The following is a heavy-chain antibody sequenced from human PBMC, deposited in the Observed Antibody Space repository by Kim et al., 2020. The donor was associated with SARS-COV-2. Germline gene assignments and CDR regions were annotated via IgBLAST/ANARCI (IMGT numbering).Heavy chain of an antibody. CDR3: ARLMYYYDSSGIDY. CDR2: ISSNGGTT. CDR1: GFTFSSYD. J-gene: IGHJ4*02. D-gene: IGHD3-22*01. Sequence: GGSLRLSCAASGFTFSSYDMQWVRQAPGKGLEYVSGISSNGGTTYYANSVKGRFTISRDNSKNTLHLQMGSLRAEDMAVYYCARLMYYYDSSGIDYWGQG. V-gene: IGHV3-64*01.